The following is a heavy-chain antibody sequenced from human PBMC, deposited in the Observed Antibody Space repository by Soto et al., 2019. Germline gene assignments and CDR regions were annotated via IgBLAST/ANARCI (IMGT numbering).Heavy chain of an antibody. CDR2: ISYDGGNK. CDR1: GFTFSNYA. Sequence: QVQLVESGGGVVQPGRSLRLSCAASGFTFSNYAVHWVRQAPGKGLEWVAVISYDGGNKYYADSVKGRFTISRDNSNDTLYLQMNSLRAEDTAVYYCARDRGWELGPGDYWGKGTLVTVSS. V-gene: IGHV3-30-3*01. CDR3: ARDRGWELGPGDY. D-gene: IGHD1-26*01. J-gene: IGHJ4*02.